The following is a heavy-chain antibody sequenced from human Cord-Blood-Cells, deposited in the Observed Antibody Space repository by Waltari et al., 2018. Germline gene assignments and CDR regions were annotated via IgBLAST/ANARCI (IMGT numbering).Heavy chain of an antibody. CDR3: AKVLASRAEEIY. D-gene: IGHD6-13*01. CDR1: GFTFSSYA. Sequence: EVQLLESGGGLVQPGGSLRLSCAASGFTFSSYAMSWVRQTPGKGLEWVSAISGSGGSTNSADTEKGRFTTSRDNSKNTLYLQMTSLTAEDTAVYYCAKVLASRAEEIYGGQGTLVTVSS. J-gene: IGHJ4*02. CDR2: ISGSGGST. V-gene: IGHV3-23*01.